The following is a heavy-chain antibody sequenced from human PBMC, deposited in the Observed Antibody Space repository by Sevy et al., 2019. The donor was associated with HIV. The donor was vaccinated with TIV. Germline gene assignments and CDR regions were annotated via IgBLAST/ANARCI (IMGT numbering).Heavy chain of an antibody. V-gene: IGHV4-61*02. D-gene: IGHD2-15*01. CDR2: IYTSGST. CDR1: GGSINDGSYY. Sequence: SENLSLTCTVSGGSINDGSYYWSWIRQPAGKGLEWIGRIYTSGSTTYNPSLKSRVTMSVDTSKNQFSLKLSSVTAADTAVHYCARMLCSGARCYSVPHFDYWGQGTLVTVSS. CDR3: ARMLCSGARCYSVPHFDY. J-gene: IGHJ4*02.